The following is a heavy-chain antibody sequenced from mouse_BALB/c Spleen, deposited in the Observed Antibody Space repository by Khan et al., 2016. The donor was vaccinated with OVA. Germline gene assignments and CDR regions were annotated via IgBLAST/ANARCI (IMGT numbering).Heavy chain of an antibody. CDR2: ISSGGGTT. CDR3: TRLGDWDRDYSMDD. D-gene: IGHD4-1*01. Sequence: EVELVESGGDLVKPGGSLKLSCAASGFAFSNYDMSWLRQIPEKRLEWVAYISSGGGTTYFPDTVKGRFTISRDNAKHTLDLQMSHLRSEDTARDYCTRLGDWDRDYSMDDWGQGTSVTVSS. V-gene: IGHV5-12-1*01. J-gene: IGHJ4*01. CDR1: GFAFSNYD.